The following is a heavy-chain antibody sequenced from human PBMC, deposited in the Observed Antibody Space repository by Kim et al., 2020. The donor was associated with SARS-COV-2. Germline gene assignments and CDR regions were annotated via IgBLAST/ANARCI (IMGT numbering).Heavy chain of an antibody. D-gene: IGHD5-12*01. CDR1: GGSISSGGYY. CDR3: ARDVGYSGYDCFPLCYYGMDV. Sequence: SETLSLTCTVSGGSISSGGYYWSWIRQHPGKGLEWIGYIYYSGSTYYNPSLKSRVTISVDTSKNQFSLKLSSVTAADTAVYYCARDVGYSGYDCFPLCYYGMDVWGQGTTVTVSS. J-gene: IGHJ6*02. CDR2: IYYSGST. V-gene: IGHV4-31*03.